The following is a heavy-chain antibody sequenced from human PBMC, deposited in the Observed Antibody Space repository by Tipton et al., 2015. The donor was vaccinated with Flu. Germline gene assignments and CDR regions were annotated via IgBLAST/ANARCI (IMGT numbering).Heavy chain of an antibody. Sequence: TLSLTCNVSGGSLTSAGYYWSWVRQYPGKGLEWIGYIYFTGSTNYNPSLKSRVAISFDTSKNHFSLNLSSVTAADTAIYYCARRDFSNYVSDPKSWFDSWGQGTLVTVSS. CDR2: IYFTGST. CDR3: ARRDFSNYVSDPKSWFDS. J-gene: IGHJ5*01. V-gene: IGHV4-31*03. D-gene: IGHD4-11*01. CDR1: GGSLTSAGYY.